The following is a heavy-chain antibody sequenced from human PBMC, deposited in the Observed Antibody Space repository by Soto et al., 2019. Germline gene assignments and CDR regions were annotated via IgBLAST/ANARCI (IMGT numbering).Heavy chain of an antibody. V-gene: IGHV4-59*01. J-gene: IGHJ6*02. CDR1: GGSISSYY. CDR2: IYYSGST. CDR3: ARWGEQQLANYYYYYGMYV. D-gene: IGHD6-13*01. Sequence: QVQLQESGPGLVKPSETLSLTCTVSGGSISSYYWSWIRQPPGKGLEWIGYIYYSGSTNYNPSLKSRVTISVDTSKNQFSLKLSSVTAADTAVYYCARWGEQQLANYYYYYGMYVWGQGTTVTVSS.